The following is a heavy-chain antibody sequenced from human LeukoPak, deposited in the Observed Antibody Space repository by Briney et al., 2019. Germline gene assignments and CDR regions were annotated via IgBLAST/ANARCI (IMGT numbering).Heavy chain of an antibody. J-gene: IGHJ6*03. Sequence: GSLRLSCAASGFTFSSYSMNWVRQAPGKGLEWVSSISSSSSYIYYADSVKGRFTISRDNSKNTLYLQMNSLTAEDTALYYCARASCWNCYYMDVWGKGTTVTVSS. CDR1: GFTFSSYS. V-gene: IGHV3-21*01. D-gene: IGHD1-1*01. CDR2: ISSSSSYI. CDR3: ARASCWNCYYMDV.